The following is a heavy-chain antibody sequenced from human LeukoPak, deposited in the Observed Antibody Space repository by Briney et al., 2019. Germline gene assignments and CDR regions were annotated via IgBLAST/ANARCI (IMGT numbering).Heavy chain of an antibody. Sequence: SETLSLTCTVAGGSISSSRYYWGWIRQPPGKGLEWIGSIYYSGSTYYNPSLKSRVTIAVDTSKNQFSLKLSSVTAADTAVYYCARSGYDFWSGYRPYMDVWGKGTTVTVSS. J-gene: IGHJ6*03. D-gene: IGHD3-3*01. CDR1: GGSISSSRYY. CDR2: IYYSGST. CDR3: ARSGYDFWSGYRPYMDV. V-gene: IGHV4-39*01.